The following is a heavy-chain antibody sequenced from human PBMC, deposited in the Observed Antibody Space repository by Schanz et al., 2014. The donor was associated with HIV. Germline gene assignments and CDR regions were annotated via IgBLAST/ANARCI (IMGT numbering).Heavy chain of an antibody. CDR2: ISYDGRNK. V-gene: IGHV3-30*18. CDR1: GFTFDTYG. D-gene: IGHD3-22*01. Sequence: QVQLVESGGGVVQPGRSLRLSCAASGFTFDTYGIHWVRQAPGKGLEWMAVISYDGRNKKFANPVKGRFTISRDNSKNTLYLQAKSLRPEDTAVYYCAKDRNQYDSRYIGKGNYYYYYGMDVWGQGTTVTVSS. CDR3: AKDRNQYDSRYIGKGNYYYYYGMDV. J-gene: IGHJ6*02.